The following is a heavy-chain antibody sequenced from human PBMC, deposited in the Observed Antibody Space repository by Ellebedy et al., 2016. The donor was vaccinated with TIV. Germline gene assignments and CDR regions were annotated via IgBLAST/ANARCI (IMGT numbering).Heavy chain of an antibody. CDR1: GASISSYY. D-gene: IGHD3-16*01. CDR2: MYYSGST. CDR3: ARDAGALGAVYFDY. J-gene: IGHJ4*02. V-gene: IGHV4-59*01. Sequence: SETLSLXXTVSGASISSYYWNWIRQPPGKGLEWIAYMYYSGSTNHNPSLKSRVTISVDTTKNQFSLNLNSVTAADTAVYYCARDAGALGAVYFDYWGQGTLVTVSS.